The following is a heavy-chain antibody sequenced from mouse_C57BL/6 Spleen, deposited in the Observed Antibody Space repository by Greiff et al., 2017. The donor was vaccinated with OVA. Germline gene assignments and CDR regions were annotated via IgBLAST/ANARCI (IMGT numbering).Heavy chain of an antibody. V-gene: IGHV1-54*01. CDR3: ARYSNFCDY. Sequence: VQLQQSGAELVRPGTSVKVSCKASGYAFTNYLIEWVKQRPGQGLEWIGVINPGSGGTNYNEKFKGKATLTADKSSSTAYMQLSSLTSEDSAVYFCARYSNFCDYWGQGTTLTVSS. J-gene: IGHJ2*01. CDR1: GYAFTNYL. D-gene: IGHD2-5*01. CDR2: INPGSGGT.